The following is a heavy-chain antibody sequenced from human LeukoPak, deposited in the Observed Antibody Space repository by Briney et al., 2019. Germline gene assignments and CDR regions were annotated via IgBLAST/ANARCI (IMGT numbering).Heavy chain of an antibody. Sequence: PGGSLRLSCAASGFTFSSYAMSWVRQAPGKGLEWVSAISGSGGSTYYADSVKGRFTISRDNSKNTLYLQMNSLRAEDTAVYYCAKTRIAAAGRPTSKYYFDYWGQGTLVTVSS. V-gene: IGHV3-23*01. D-gene: IGHD6-13*01. CDR3: AKTRIAAAGRPTSKYYFDY. J-gene: IGHJ4*02. CDR1: GFTFSSYA. CDR2: ISGSGGST.